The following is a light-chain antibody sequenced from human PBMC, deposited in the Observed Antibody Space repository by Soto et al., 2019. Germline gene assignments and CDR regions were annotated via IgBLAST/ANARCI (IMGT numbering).Light chain of an antibody. CDR2: GTA. Sequence: EIALTQSPGTLSLSPGERATLSCRASQSVSSSYLAWYQQKPGQAPRFLIYGTASRATGSPDRFSGRGSGTDFSLTISRLEPEDFALYYCHQYGSSTTTLGQGTK. CDR3: HQYGSSTTT. V-gene: IGKV3-20*01. CDR1: QSVSSSY. J-gene: IGKJ1*01.